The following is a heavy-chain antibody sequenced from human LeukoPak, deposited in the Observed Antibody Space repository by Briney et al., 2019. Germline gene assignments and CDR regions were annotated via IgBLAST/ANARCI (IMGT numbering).Heavy chain of an antibody. D-gene: IGHD3-22*01. V-gene: IGHV6-1*01. Sequence: SQTLSLTCAISGVSVSSNSAAWDWLRQSPSRGLEWRGRTYYWSKWYNDYAVSAKIQIIINLDTSKNQFSLQLNSVTPEDTAVYYCARDRDSSGYRRAFDYWGQGTLVTVSS. CDR2: TYYWSKWYN. CDR3: ARDRDSSGYRRAFDY. J-gene: IGHJ4*02. CDR1: GVSVSSNSAA.